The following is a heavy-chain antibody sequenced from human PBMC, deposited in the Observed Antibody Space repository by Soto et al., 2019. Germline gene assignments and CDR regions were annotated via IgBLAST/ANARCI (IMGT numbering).Heavy chain of an antibody. CDR3: ARKVDTVRGDVFDI. CDR2: IIPIFGTA. Sequence: QVQLVQSGAEVKKPGSSVNVSCKASGGTFSSSDINWVRQAPGQGLEWIGGIIPIFGTADYAQNFQGRVTITADESTSTAYMEVTSLRSEDAAVYYCARKVDTVRGDVFDIWGQGTMVTVSS. V-gene: IGHV1-69*01. D-gene: IGHD5-18*01. J-gene: IGHJ3*02. CDR1: GGTFSSSD.